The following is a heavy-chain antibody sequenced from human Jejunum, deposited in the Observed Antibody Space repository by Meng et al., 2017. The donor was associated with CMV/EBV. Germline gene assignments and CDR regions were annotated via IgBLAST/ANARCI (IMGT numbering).Heavy chain of an antibody. CDR2: ISGSGSAI. CDR3: ARDPWNKGLDP. CDR1: GFTFGGYS. V-gene: IGHV3-11*01. J-gene: IGHJ5*02. D-gene: IGHD1-1*01. Sequence: CAASGFTFGGYSMTWVRQAPGKGLEWLAYISGSGSAIYYTDSVKGRFTVSRDNAQNSLYLQMDSLGVEDTAVYYCARDPWNKGLDPWGQGTLVTVSS.